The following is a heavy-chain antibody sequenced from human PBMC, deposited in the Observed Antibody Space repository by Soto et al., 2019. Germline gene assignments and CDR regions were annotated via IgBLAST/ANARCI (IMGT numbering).Heavy chain of an antibody. Sequence: EVQLLESGGGLVQPGGSLRLSCAASGFSFGNYAMSWVRQAPGKGLEWVSGIRGSGGRTAYADSVKGRFTISRNNSKNTWYLQMNTRRAEAAAVSYCAKKHSSGPFDYWGEGTLVTVSS. V-gene: IGHV3-23*01. D-gene: IGHD6-19*01. CDR3: AKKHSSGPFDY. J-gene: IGHJ4*02. CDR2: IRGSGGRT. CDR1: GFSFGNYA.